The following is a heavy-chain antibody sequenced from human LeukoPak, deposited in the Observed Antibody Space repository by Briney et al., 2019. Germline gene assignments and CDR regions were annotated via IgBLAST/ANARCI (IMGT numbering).Heavy chain of an antibody. J-gene: IGHJ3*02. V-gene: IGHV3-9*01. CDR2: ISWNSGSI. Sequence: PGRSLRLSCAASGFTFDDYAMHWVRQAPGKGLEWVSGISWNSGSIGYADPVKGRFTISRDNAKNSLYLQMNSLRAEDTALYYCAKVYYDFWSGYYHDAFDIWGQGTMVTVSS. D-gene: IGHD3-3*01. CDR3: AKVYYDFWSGYYHDAFDI. CDR1: GFTFDDYA.